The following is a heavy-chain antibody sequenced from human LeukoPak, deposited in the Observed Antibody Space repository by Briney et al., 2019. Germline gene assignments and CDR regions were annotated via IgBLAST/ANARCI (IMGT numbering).Heavy chain of an antibody. V-gene: IGHV4-59*01. J-gene: IGHJ4*02. D-gene: IGHD5-18*01. CDR3: ARGIGSYEFDY. Sequence: SETLSLTCTVSGGSISSYYWSWIRQPPGKGLGWIGYIYYSGSTNYNPSLKSRVTISVDTSKNQFSLKLSSVTAADTAVYYCARGIGSYEFDYWGQGTLVTVSS. CDR2: IYYSGST. CDR1: GGSISSYY.